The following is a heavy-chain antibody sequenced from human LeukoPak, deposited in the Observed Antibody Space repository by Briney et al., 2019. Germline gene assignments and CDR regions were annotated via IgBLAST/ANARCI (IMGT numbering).Heavy chain of an antibody. CDR2: IYHSGST. CDR3: ARAEAVTTDPLDY. CDR1: GGSISSSNW. J-gene: IGHJ4*02. D-gene: IGHD4-17*01. V-gene: IGHV4-4*02. Sequence: PSETLSLTCAVSGGSISSSNWWSWVRQPPGKGLEWIGEIYHSGSTNYNPSLKSRVTISVDKSKNQFSLKLSSVTAADTAVYYCARAEAVTTDPLDYWGQGTLVTVSS.